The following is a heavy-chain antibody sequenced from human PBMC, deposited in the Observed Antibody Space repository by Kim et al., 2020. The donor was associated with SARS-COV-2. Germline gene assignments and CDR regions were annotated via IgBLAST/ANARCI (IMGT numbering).Heavy chain of an antibody. CDR3: ARDTAPRYFDY. Sequence: IYYADSAKGRFTISRDNAKNSLYLQMNSLRAEDTAVYYCARDTAPRYFDYWGQGTLVTVSS. V-gene: IGHV3-48*04. CDR2: I. J-gene: IGHJ4*02.